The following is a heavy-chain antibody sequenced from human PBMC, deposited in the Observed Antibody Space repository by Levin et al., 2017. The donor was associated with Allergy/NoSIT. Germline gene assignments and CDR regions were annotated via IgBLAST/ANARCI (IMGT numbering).Heavy chain of an antibody. CDR3: ANDWGAGSMGTPPGMQNFYGMGV. CDR1: GFTFDDYA. V-gene: IGHV3-9*01. CDR2: ISWNGGAT. J-gene: IGHJ6*02. Sequence: SLKISCAASGFTFDDYAMHWVRQPPGKGLEWVPGISWNGGATDYADSVKGRFTISRDNARNSLSLQMTSLSAEDTALYYCANDWGAGSMGTPPGMQNFYGMGVWGQGITVTVSS. D-gene: IGHD2-15*01.